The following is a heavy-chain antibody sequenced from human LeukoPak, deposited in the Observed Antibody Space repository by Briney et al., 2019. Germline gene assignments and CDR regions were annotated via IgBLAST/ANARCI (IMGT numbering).Heavy chain of an antibody. D-gene: IGHD3-22*01. CDR1: GYTFTSYY. CDR3: ARGLPYYYDSSGYYYYFDY. V-gene: IGHV1-46*01. J-gene: IGHJ4*02. CDR2: INPSGGST. Sequence: ASVKVSFKASGYTFTSYYMHWVRPAPGQGLEWRGRINPSGGSTSYAQKFQGRVTMTRDTSTSTVYMELSSLRSEDTAVYYCARGLPYYYDSSGYYYYFDYWGQGTLVTVSS.